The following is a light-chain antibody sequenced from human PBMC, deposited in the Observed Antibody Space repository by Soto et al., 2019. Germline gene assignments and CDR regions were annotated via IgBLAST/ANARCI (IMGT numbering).Light chain of an antibody. CDR1: SSDVGSYNL. Sequence: QSALTQPASVSGSPGQSITISCTGTSSDVGSYNLVSWYQQHPGKAPKLMIYEGSKRPSGVSNRLSGFKSANTAYLTISGVQPEDEADYHCSSYTTIKTVVFGGGTELTVL. J-gene: IGLJ2*01. CDR2: EGS. V-gene: IGLV2-14*02. CDR3: SSYTTIKTVV.